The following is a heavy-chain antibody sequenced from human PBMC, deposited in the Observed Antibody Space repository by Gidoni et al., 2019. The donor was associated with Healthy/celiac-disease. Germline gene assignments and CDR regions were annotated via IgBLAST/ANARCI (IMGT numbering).Heavy chain of an antibody. CDR3: ARPIRFLEWLPLDY. CDR2: INPRGGST. V-gene: IGHV1-46*01. Sequence: QVQLVQSGDEVKKPGASVKVSCKASGYTFTSYYMHWVRQAPGQRLEWMGIINPRGGSTSYAQKFRGRVTMTRDTSTSTVYMELSSLRSEDTAVYYCARPIRFLEWLPLDYWGQGTLVTVSS. J-gene: IGHJ4*02. CDR1: GYTFTSYY. D-gene: IGHD3-3*01.